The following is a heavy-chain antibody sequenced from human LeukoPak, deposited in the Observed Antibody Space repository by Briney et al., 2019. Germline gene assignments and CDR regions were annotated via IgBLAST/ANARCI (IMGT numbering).Heavy chain of an antibody. J-gene: IGHJ4*02. Sequence: PGGSLRLSCAASGFTFSSYEMNWVRQAPGKGLEWVSYISSSGSTIYYADSVKGRFTISRDNAKNPLYLQMNSLRAEDTAVYYCARDSHGFDYWGQGTLVTVSS. CDR2: ISSSGSTI. V-gene: IGHV3-48*03. CDR1: GFTFSSYE. CDR3: ARDSHGFDY.